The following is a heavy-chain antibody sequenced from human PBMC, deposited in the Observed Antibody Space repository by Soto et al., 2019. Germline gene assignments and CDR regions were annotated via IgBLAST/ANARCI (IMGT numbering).Heavy chain of an antibody. D-gene: IGHD3-3*01. V-gene: IGHV6-1*01. J-gene: IGHJ6*02. CDR2: TYYRSKWYN. CDR1: GDSVSSNSAA. Sequence: SETLSLTCAISGDSVSSNSAAWNWIRQSPSRGLEWLGRTYYRSKWYNDYAVSVKSRITINPDTSKNQFSLQLNSVTPEDTAVYYCATERGYDFWSGSGMDVWGQGTTVTVSS. CDR3: ATERGYDFWSGSGMDV.